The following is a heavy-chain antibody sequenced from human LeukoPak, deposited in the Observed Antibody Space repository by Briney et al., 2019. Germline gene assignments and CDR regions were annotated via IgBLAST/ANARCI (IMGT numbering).Heavy chain of an antibody. Sequence: GGSLRLSCAASGFTLSSYSMNWVRQAPGKGLEWVSSISSSSSYIYYADSVKGRFTISRDNAKNSLYLQMNSLRAEDTAVYYCARGVHGDYSSDYWGQGTLVTVSS. D-gene: IGHD4-17*01. CDR3: ARGVHGDYSSDY. CDR2: ISSSSSYI. V-gene: IGHV3-21*01. J-gene: IGHJ4*02. CDR1: GFTLSSYS.